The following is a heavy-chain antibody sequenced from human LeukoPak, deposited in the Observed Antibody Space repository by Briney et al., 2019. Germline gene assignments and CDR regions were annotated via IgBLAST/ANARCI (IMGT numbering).Heavy chain of an antibody. J-gene: IGHJ4*02. V-gene: IGHV1-2*06. CDR1: GFTFTDYY. Sequence: GASVKVSCKASGFTFTDYYIHWVRQAPGQGLEWMGRINLNSGATNRAQKFQDKVTMTRDTSITTAYMELRSLTSDDTAIYYCARIYGWTTSGTYELTDYWGQGTLVTVSS. D-gene: IGHD1-26*01. CDR2: INLNSGAT. CDR3: ARIYGWTTSGTYELTDY.